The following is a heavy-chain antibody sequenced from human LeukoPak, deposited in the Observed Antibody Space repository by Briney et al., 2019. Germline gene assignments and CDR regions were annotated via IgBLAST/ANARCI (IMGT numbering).Heavy chain of an antibody. CDR2: ISGSGGST. J-gene: IGHJ4*02. Sequence: PGGSLRLSCAASGFTFSSYAMSWVRQAPGKGLEWVSAISGSGGSTYYADSVKGRFTISRDNSKNTLYLQMNSLRAEDTAVYYCAKVRGILTGYSFRFDYWGQGTLVTVSS. CDR1: GFTFSSYA. D-gene: IGHD3-9*01. CDR3: AKVRGILTGYSFRFDY. V-gene: IGHV3-23*01.